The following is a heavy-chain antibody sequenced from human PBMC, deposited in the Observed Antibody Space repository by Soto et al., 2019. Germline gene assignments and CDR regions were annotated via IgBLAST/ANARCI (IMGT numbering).Heavy chain of an antibody. CDR2: IRSKANSYAT. Sequence: VQLVESGGGLVQPGGSLKLSCAASGFTFSGSAMHWVRQASGKGLEWVGRIRSKANSYATAYAASVKGRFTISRDDSKNTAYLQMNSLKTEDTAVYYCTRRSGSYYREDAFDIWGQGTMVTVSS. V-gene: IGHV3-73*02. CDR3: TRRSGSYYREDAFDI. J-gene: IGHJ3*02. CDR1: GFTFSGSA. D-gene: IGHD1-26*01.